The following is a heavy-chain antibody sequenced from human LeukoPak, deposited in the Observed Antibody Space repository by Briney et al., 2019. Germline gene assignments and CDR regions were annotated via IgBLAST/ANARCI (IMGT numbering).Heavy chain of an antibody. CDR2: IYSGGST. J-gene: IGHJ4*02. CDR3: ARDGGIAVAGKGDY. Sequence: GGSLRLSCAASGFTVSSNYMSWVRQAPGKGLEWVSVIYSGGSTYYADSVKGRFTISRDNSKNTLYLQMNSLRAEDTAVYYCARDGGIAVAGKGDYWGQGTLVTVSS. D-gene: IGHD6-19*01. V-gene: IGHV3-53*01. CDR1: GFTVSSNY.